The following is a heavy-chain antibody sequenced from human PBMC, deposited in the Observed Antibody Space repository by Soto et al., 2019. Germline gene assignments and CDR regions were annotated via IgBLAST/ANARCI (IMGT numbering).Heavy chain of an antibody. CDR2: ISYDGSNK. V-gene: IGHV3-30-3*01. J-gene: IGHJ6*02. D-gene: IGHD2-2*02. Sequence: QVPLVESGGGVVQPGRSLRLSCAASGFTFSSYAMHWVRQAPGKGLEWVAVISYDGSNKYYADSVKGRFTISRDNSKNTLYLQMNSLRAEDTAVYYCAREAIPAAISWRGYYYYNGMDVWGQGTTVTVS. CDR3: AREAIPAAISWRGYYYYNGMDV. CDR1: GFTFSSYA.